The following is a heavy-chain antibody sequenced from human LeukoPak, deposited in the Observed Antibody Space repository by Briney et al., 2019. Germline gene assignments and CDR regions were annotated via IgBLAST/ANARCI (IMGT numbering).Heavy chain of an antibody. CDR2: IYYTWST. V-gene: IGHV4-59*01. J-gene: IGHJ6*03. Sequence: PSETLSLTCTVSGGSISRDYWNWIRQPPGKGLEWMGYIYYTWSTNYNPSLKSRVSISLDTSKNQLSLKLSSVTAADTAVYYCARSRNYDFWSGYYFGYYYYMDVWGKGTTVTVSS. CDR3: ARSRNYDFWSGYYFGYYYYMDV. D-gene: IGHD3-3*01. CDR1: GGSISRDY.